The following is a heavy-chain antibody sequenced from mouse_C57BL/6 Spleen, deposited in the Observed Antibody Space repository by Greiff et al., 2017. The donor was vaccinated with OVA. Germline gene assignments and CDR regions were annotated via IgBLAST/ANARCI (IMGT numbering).Heavy chain of an antibody. Sequence: QVQLQQSGAELVRPGTSVTVSCKASGYAFTNYLIEWVKQRPGQGLEWIGVINPGSGGTNYNEKFKGKATLTADKSSSTAYMQLSSLTSEDSAVYFCAREGYYYGSSPNLPFAYWGQGTLVTVSA. V-gene: IGHV1-54*01. CDR2: INPGSGGT. CDR3: AREGYYYGSSPNLPFAY. D-gene: IGHD1-1*01. J-gene: IGHJ3*01. CDR1: GYAFTNYL.